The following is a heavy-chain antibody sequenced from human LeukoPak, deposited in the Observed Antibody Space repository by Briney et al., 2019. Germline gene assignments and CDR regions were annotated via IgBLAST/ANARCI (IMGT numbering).Heavy chain of an antibody. D-gene: IGHD3-3*01. CDR3: ARDPEGHGYYFDY. J-gene: IGHJ4*02. CDR1: GGSTSNYF. Sequence: SETLSLTCTVSGGSTSNYFCTWLRQSAGKGLEWIGRIHTSGSTNYNPSLKSRVSMSVDTSKNQFSLRLSSVTAADTAVYYCARDPEGHGYYFDYWGQGTLVTVSS. CDR2: IHTSGST. V-gene: IGHV4-4*07.